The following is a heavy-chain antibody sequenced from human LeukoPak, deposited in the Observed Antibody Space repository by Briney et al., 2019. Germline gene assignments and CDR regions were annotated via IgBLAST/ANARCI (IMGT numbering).Heavy chain of an antibody. Sequence: ASVKVSCKASGYTFTSYDINWVRQATGQGLEWMGIINPSGGSTSYAQKFQGRVTMTRDTSTSTVYMELSSLRSEDTAVYYCARGGAYYDYVWGSYRPQYYFDYWGQGTLVTVSS. CDR3: ARGGAYYDYVWGSYRPQYYFDY. J-gene: IGHJ4*02. D-gene: IGHD3-16*02. CDR2: INPSGGST. CDR1: GYTFTSYD. V-gene: IGHV1-46*01.